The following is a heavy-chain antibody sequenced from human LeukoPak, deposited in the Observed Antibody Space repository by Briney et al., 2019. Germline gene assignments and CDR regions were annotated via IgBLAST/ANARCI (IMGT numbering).Heavy chain of an antibody. V-gene: IGHV5-51*01. D-gene: IGHD5-18*01. CDR3: AWLNGYVGNWFDP. CDR2: IYPGDSDT. Sequence: GESLKISCTGAGYSFTTYWIGWVRQMPGKGLEWMGIIYPGDSDTRYSPSFQGQVTISVDKSISTAYLQWSSLTASDTALYYCAWLNGYVGNWFDPWGQGTLVTVSS. CDR1: GYSFTTYW. J-gene: IGHJ5*02.